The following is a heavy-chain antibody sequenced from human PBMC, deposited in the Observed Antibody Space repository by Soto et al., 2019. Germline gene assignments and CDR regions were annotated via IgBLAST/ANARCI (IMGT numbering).Heavy chain of an antibody. Sequence: EVQLVEYGGGLAQPGGSLRLSCADSGFTLSGYAMDWVRQAPGKGLEYVSGISSNGVGTYSANSVQGRFTISRDNSKNTVYLQMGSLRPEDIAVYYCVRRARTDFYYMDVWGKGTTVTVSS. J-gene: IGHJ6*03. CDR1: GFTLSGYA. V-gene: IGHV3-64*01. CDR2: ISSNGVGT. CDR3: VRRARTDFYYMDV. D-gene: IGHD6-6*01.